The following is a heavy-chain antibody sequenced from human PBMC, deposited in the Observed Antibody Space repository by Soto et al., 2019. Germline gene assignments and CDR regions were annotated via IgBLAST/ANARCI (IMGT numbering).Heavy chain of an antibody. Sequence: GGSLRLSCAASGFTFDDYAMHWVRQAPGKGLEWVSLISGDGGSTYYADSVKGRFTISRDNSKNSLYLQMNSLRTEDTALYYCAKETSMFGVVTPYYYYGMDVWGQGTTVTVSS. D-gene: IGHD3-3*01. CDR2: ISGDGGST. CDR3: AKETSMFGVVTPYYYYGMDV. V-gene: IGHV3-43*02. CDR1: GFTFDDYA. J-gene: IGHJ6*02.